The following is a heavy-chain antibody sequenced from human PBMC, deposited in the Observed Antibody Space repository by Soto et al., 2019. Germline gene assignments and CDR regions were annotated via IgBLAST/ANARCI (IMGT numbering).Heavy chain of an antibody. Sequence: QVQLVESGGGVVQPGRSLRLSCAASGFTFSSYGMHWVRQAPGKGLEWVAVISYDGSNKYYADSVKGRFTISRDNSKNTLYLQMNHLKAEDTAVYYCAKDVLIVVLYSFDYRCQGTLATVSS. V-gene: IGHV3-30*18. CDR3: AKDVLIVVLYSFDY. D-gene: IGHD3-22*01. CDR1: GFTFSSYG. J-gene: IGHJ4*02. CDR2: ISYDGSNK.